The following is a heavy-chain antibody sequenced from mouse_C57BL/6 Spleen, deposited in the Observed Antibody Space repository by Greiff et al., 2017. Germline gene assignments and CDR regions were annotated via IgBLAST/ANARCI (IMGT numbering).Heavy chain of an antibody. J-gene: IGHJ3*01. CDR1: GYAFSSSW. D-gene: IGHD2-1*01. Sequence: QVQLQQSGPELVKPGASVKISCKASGYAFSSSWMNWVKQRPGKGLEWIGRIYPGDGDTNYNGKFKGKATLTADKSSSTAYMQLSSLTSEDSAVYFCARSVYGNLFAYWGQGTLVTVSA. CDR2: IYPGDGDT. V-gene: IGHV1-82*01. CDR3: ARSVYGNLFAY.